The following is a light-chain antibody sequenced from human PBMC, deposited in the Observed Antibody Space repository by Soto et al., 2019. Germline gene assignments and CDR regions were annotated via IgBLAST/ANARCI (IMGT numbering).Light chain of an antibody. J-gene: IGLJ1*01. CDR2: EVS. Sequence: QSALTQPPSASGSPAQSATTPSPGTTSTVGGYNYVPWYHQHPGKAPKLMIYEVSKRPSGVPDRFSGSKSGNTASLTVSGLQAEDEADYYCSSYAGSNNSYVFGTGTKVTVL. CDR1: TSTVGGYNY. CDR3: SSYAGSNNSYV. V-gene: IGLV2-8*01.